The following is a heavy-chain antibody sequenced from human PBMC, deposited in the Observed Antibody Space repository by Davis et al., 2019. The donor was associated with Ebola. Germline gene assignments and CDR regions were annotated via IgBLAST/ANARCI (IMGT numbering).Heavy chain of an antibody. CDR1: GGSISSGGYS. V-gene: IGHV4-30-2*02. CDR2: IYHSGST. CDR3: ARWDWGPYFDP. Sequence: PSETLSLTCTVSGGSISSGGYSWSWIRQPPGKGLEWIGYIYHSGSTYYNPSLKSRVTMSVDTSKNQFSLKLSSVTAADTAVYYCARWDWGPYFDPWGQGTLVTVSS. D-gene: IGHD3-16*01. J-gene: IGHJ5*02.